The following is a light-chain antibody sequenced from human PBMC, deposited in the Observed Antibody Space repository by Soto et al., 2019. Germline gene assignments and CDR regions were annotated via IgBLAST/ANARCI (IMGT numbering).Light chain of an antibody. Sequence: QSVLTQPPSVSGAPGQRVTISCTGSGSNIGAGYDVHWYQQVPGTAPKLLIYGNNNRPSGVPDRFSGSKSGTSASLAITGLQAEDESDYYCQSYDSSLSGYVFGTGTKLTVL. CDR3: QSYDSSLSGYV. J-gene: IGLJ1*01. CDR2: GNN. V-gene: IGLV1-40*01. CDR1: GSNIGAGYD.